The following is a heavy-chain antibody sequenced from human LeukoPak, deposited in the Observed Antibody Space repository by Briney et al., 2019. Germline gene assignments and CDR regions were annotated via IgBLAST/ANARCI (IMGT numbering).Heavy chain of an antibody. CDR2: IYYSGST. D-gene: IGHD3-9*01. CDR3: ASHILTGYYLNWFDP. J-gene: IGHJ5*02. CDR1: GGSISSSSYY. Sequence: MASETLSLTCTVSGGSISSSSYYWGWIRQPPGKGLEWIGSIYYSGSTYYNPSLKSRVTISVDTSKNQFSLKLSSVTAADTAVYYCASHILTGYYLNWFDPWGQGTLVTVSS. V-gene: IGHV4-39*01.